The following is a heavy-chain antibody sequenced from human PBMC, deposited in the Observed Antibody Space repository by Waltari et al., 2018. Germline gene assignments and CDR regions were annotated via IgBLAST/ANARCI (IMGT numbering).Heavy chain of an antibody. D-gene: IGHD2-2*01. CDR2: INQDGSEK. Sequence: EVQLVESGGGLVQPGGSLRLYCAASGSTLRDYWMNWVRQAPGKGLEWVANINQDGSEKYYVDSVKGRFTISRDNTKNSLYLQMNSLRAEDTAVYYCARVTRNSPPDYWGQGTLVTVSS. V-gene: IGHV3-7*04. J-gene: IGHJ4*02. CDR1: GSTLRDYW. CDR3: ARVTRNSPPDY.